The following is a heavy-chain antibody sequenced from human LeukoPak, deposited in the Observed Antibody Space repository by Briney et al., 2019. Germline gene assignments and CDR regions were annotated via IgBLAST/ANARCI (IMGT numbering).Heavy chain of an antibody. CDR3: AREVVVVAYDAFDI. Sequence: PGRSLRLSCAASGFTFSSYAMHWVRQAPGKGLEWVAVISYDGSNKYYADSVKGRFTISRDNSKNTLYLQMNSLRAEDTAVYYCAREVVVVAYDAFDIWGQGTMVTVSS. CDR1: GFTFSSYA. D-gene: IGHD2-15*01. J-gene: IGHJ3*02. CDR2: ISYDGSNK. V-gene: IGHV3-30-3*01.